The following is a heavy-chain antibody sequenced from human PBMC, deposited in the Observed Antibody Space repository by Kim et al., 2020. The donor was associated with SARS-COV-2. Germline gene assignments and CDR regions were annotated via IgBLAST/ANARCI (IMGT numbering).Heavy chain of an antibody. D-gene: IGHD2-15*01. Sequence: RTYAAESVKGRLTTTRDNSKNTLYLQMDSLRAEDTAVYFWVAGTRDLALNYWGQGTLVTVSS. CDR2: RT. J-gene: IGHJ4*02. V-gene: IGHV3-23*01. CDR3: VAGTRDLALNY.